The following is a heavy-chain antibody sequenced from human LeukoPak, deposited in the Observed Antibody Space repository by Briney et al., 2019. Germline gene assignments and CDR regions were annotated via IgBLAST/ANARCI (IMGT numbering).Heavy chain of an antibody. CDR1: GYTFTSYG. V-gene: IGHV1-2*02. Sequence: ASVKVSCKASGYTFTSYGISWVRQAPGQGLEWMGWINPNSGGTNYAQKFQGRVTMTRDTSISTAYMELSRLRSDDTAVYYCARGVYSSSWYPGGPPGMDVWGQGTTVTVSS. CDR2: INPNSGGT. D-gene: IGHD6-13*01. J-gene: IGHJ6*02. CDR3: ARGVYSSSWYPGGPPGMDV.